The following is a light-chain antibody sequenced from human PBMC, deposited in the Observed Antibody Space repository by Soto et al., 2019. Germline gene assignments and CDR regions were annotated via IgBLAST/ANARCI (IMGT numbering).Light chain of an antibody. V-gene: IGKV3-11*01. CDR1: QSVSSY. Sequence: EIVLTQSPATLSLSPGERATLSCRASQSVSSYLAWYQQKPGQAPRLLIYDASNRATGIPARFSGSGSGTDFTLNISSLEPDAVAVYYCQQRSDWPSTFGGGTKVQIK. CDR3: QQRSDWPST. CDR2: DAS. J-gene: IGKJ4*01.